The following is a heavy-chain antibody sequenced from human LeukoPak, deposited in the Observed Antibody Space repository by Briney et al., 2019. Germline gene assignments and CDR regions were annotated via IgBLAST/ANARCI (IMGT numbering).Heavy chain of an antibody. Sequence: AGSLRLSCAASGFTFSSYGMHWVRQAPGKGLGWVAVISYDGSNKYYADSVKGRFTISRDNSKNTLYLQMNSLRAEDTAVYYCAKDSGGMAVAGDYWGQGTLVTVSS. V-gene: IGHV3-30*18. J-gene: IGHJ4*02. CDR1: GFTFSSYG. CDR3: AKDSGGMAVAGDY. CDR2: ISYDGSNK. D-gene: IGHD6-19*01.